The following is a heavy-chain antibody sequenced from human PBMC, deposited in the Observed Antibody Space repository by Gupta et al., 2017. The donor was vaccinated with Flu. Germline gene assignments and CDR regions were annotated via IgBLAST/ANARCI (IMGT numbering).Heavy chain of an antibody. J-gene: IGHJ4*02. CDR1: GSTFTNYV. Sequence: EVNLLASGGGLVRRGGSLRLSCATSGSTFTNYVMLWVRQTPGKGLEWVSGISSRTGDTYYADSVRGRFTISRDNSKDTLYLQMNSLRAEDTAVYYCARAGNSWSYFDYWGQGTMVTVSS. D-gene: IGHD2/OR15-2a*01. CDR3: ARAGNSWSYFDY. CDR2: ISSRTGDT. V-gene: IGHV3-23*01.